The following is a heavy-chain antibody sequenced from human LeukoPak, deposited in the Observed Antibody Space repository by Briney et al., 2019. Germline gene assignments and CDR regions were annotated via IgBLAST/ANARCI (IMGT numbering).Heavy chain of an antibody. CDR2: INHSGST. D-gene: IGHD3-10*01. J-gene: IGHJ6*03. CDR1: GGSFSGYY. Sequence: PSETLSLTCAVYGGSFSGYYFSWIRQPPGKGLEWIGEINHSGSTNYNPSLKSRVTISVDTSKNQFSLKLSSLTAADTAVYYCATSPMWFGELFGSYYMDVWGKGTTVTISS. CDR3: ATSPMWFGELFGSYYMDV. V-gene: IGHV4-34*01.